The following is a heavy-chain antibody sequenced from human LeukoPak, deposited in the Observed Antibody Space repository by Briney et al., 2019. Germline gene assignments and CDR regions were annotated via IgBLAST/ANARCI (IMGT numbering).Heavy chain of an antibody. J-gene: IGHJ4*02. CDR1: GFTFSSCA. CDR2: ISGSGDNT. D-gene: IGHD6-19*01. CDR3: AKGIGLAVAGLHY. Sequence: GGSLRLSCGASGFTFSSCAMTWVRQAPGKGLEWVSAISGSGDNTYYADSVKGRFTISRDNSKTTLNLQMNSLRAEDTAVYYCAKGIGLAVAGLHYCGQGTLVTVSS. V-gene: IGHV3-23*01.